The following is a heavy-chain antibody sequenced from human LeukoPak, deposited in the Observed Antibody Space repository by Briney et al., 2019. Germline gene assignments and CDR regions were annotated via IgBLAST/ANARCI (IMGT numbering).Heavy chain of an antibody. CDR1: GFTFSSYS. CDR3: ARASDFWSGYFDY. CDR2: ISSSSSYI. Sequence: GGSLRLSCAASGFTFSSYSMNWVRQAPGKGLEWVSSISSSSSYIYYADSVKGRFTISRDNAKNSLYLQMNSLRAEDTAVYYCARASDFWSGYFDYWGQGTLVTVSS. D-gene: IGHD3-3*01. V-gene: IGHV3-21*01. J-gene: IGHJ4*02.